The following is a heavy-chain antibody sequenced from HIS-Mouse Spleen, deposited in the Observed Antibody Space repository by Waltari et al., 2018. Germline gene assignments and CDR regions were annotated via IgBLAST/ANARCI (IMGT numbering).Heavy chain of an antibody. Sequence: VQLVQSGAEVKKPGSSVKVSCKASGGTFSSSAISWLRQPPGQGLEWMGGIIPIVGTANYAQKFQGRVTITADESTSTAYMELSSLRSEDTAVYYCARYKRWNDYYYYGMDVWGQGTTVTVSS. V-gene: IGHV1-69*01. J-gene: IGHJ6*02. CDR2: IIPIVGTA. CDR1: GGTFSSSA. D-gene: IGHD1-1*01. CDR3: ARYKRWNDYYYYGMDV.